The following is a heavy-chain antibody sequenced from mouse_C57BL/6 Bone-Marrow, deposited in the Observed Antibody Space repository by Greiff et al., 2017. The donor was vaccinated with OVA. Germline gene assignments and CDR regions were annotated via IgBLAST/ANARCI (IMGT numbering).Heavy chain of an antibody. J-gene: IGHJ3*01. CDR1: GYSFTDYN. V-gene: IGHV1-39*01. D-gene: IGHD6-2*01. CDR3: AREFDLVARFAC. Sequence: EVKLVESGPELVKPGASVKISCKASGYSFTDYNMNWVKQSNGKSLEWIGVINPNYGTTSYNQKFKGKATLTVDQSSSTAYMQLNSLTSEDSAVYLCAREFDLVARFACWGQATLVSDCA. CDR2: INPNYGTT.